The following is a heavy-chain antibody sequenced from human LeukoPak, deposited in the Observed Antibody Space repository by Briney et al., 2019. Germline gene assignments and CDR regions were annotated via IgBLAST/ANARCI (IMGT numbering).Heavy chain of an antibody. J-gene: IGHJ5*02. CDR1: GGSFSGYY. CDR2: IYPTGST. D-gene: IGHD6-13*01. Sequence: SETLSLTCAVYGGSFSGYYWGWIRQPPGKGLEWIGNIYPTGSTYYNPSLKSRVTISVDTSKNQFSLKVSSVSAADTAVYYCARAYSSSWYWNWFDPWGQGTLVTVSS. V-gene: IGHV4-34*01. CDR3: ARAYSSSWYWNWFDP.